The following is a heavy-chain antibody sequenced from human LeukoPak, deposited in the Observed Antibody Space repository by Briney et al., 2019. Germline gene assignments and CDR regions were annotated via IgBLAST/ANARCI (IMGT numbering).Heavy chain of an antibody. J-gene: IGHJ3*02. V-gene: IGHV1-69*13. CDR1: GGTFSSYA. Sequence: SVKVSXKASGGTFSSYAISWVQQAPGQGLEWMGGIIPIFVTANYAQKFQGRVTITADESTSTDYMELSSLRSEDTAVYYCARDLIRYSYGYSDAFDIWGQGTMVTVSS. CDR3: ARDLIRYSYGYSDAFDI. CDR2: IIPIFVTA. D-gene: IGHD5-18*01.